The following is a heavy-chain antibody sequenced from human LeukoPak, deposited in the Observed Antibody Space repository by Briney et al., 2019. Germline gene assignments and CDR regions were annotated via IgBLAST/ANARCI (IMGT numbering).Heavy chain of an antibody. J-gene: IGHJ3*02. CDR2: IYPGDSDT. CDR3: ARMYYYDSSGYYLSHDLGPFDI. CDR1: GYSFTSYW. D-gene: IGHD3-22*01. V-gene: IGHV5-51*01. Sequence: GESLKISCKGSGYSFTSYWIGWVRQMPGKGLEWMGIIYPGDSDTRYSPSFQGQVTISADKSISTAYLQWSSLKASDTAMYYCARMYYYDSSGYYLSHDLGPFDIWGQGTMVTVSS.